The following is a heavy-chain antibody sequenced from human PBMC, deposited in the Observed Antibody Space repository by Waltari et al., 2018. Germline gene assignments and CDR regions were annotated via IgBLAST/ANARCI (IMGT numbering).Heavy chain of an antibody. J-gene: IGHJ6*03. V-gene: IGHV3-23*04. CDR3: AKSPRVLWFGEPSYYYYYMDV. CDR1: GFTFSSYA. CDR2: ISGSGGST. Sequence: EVQLVESGGGLVQPGGSLRLSCAASGFTFSSYAMSWVRQAPGKGLEWVSAISGSGGSTYYADSVKGRFTISRDNSKNTLYLQMNSLRAEDTAVYYCAKSPRVLWFGEPSYYYYYMDVWGKGTTVTVSS. D-gene: IGHD3-10*01.